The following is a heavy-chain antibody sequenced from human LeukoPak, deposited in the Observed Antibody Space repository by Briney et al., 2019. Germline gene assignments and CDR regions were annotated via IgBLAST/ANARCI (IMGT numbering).Heavy chain of an antibody. V-gene: IGHV3-21*01. Sequence: GGSLRLSCAASGFTFSSYSMNWVRQAPGKGLEWVSSISSSSSSYIYYADSVKGRFTISRDNAKNSLYLQMNSLRAEDTAVYYCARDRDGYNSQAGWFDPWGQGTLVTVSS. CDR1: GFTFSSYS. CDR2: ISSSSSSYI. CDR3: ARDRDGYNSQAGWFDP. D-gene: IGHD5-24*01. J-gene: IGHJ5*02.